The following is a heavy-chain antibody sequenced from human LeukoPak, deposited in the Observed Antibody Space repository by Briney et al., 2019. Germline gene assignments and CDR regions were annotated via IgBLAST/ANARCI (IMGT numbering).Heavy chain of an antibody. J-gene: IGHJ4*02. CDR2: ISAYNGNT. CDR3: ARVEWELLLNDY. CDR1: GYTLTSYG. Sequence: ASVKVSCKASGYTLTSYGISWVRQAPGQGLEWMGWISAYNGNTNYAQKLQGRVTMTTDTSTSTAYMELRSLRSDDTAVYYCARVEWELLLNDYWGQGTLVTVSS. V-gene: IGHV1-18*01. D-gene: IGHD1-26*01.